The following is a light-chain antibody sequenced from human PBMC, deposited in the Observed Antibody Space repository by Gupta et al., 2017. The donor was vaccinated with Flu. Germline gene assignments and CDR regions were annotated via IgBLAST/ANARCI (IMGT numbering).Light chain of an antibody. J-gene: IGLJ1*01. Sequence: QSALTPPASVSGSPRQSITISCTGTSSDVGGYNYVTWYQQHPGKAPKLMMYEVSNRPSGASNRFSGTKSGTTASMTISALQAEDDADYYCSSYTSSSTRVFGTGTKVTVL. CDR1: SSDVGGYNY. CDR2: EVS. CDR3: SSYTSSSTRV. V-gene: IGLV2-14*01.